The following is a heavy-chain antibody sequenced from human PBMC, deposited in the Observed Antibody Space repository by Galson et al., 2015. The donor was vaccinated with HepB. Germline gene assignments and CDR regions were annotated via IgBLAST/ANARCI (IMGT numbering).Heavy chain of an antibody. CDR2: ISGSGGST. CDR3: AKDQYYYGSGYDDAFDI. D-gene: IGHD3-10*01. CDR1: GFTLSSYA. Sequence: SLRLSCAASGFTLSSYAMSWVRQAPGKGLEWVSTISGSGGSTYYADSVKGRFTISRDNSKNTLYLQMNSLRAEDTAVYYCAKDQYYYGSGYDDAFDIWGQGTMVTVSS. J-gene: IGHJ3*02. V-gene: IGHV3-23*01.